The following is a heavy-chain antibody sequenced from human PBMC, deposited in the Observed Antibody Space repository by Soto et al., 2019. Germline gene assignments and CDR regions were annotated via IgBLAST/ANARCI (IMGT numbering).Heavy chain of an antibody. CDR1: GGSISSGGYY. J-gene: IGHJ6*02. Sequence: QVQLQESGPGLVKPSQTLSLTCTVSGGSISSGGYYWSWIRQHPGKGLEWIGYIYYSGSTYYNPSASRLFTRSVYTSKHRFSLKLSSVTAAATAVYYCAGSRTHDRYSRSWYWGYYYDGIDFWGQGTTVTVSS. V-gene: IGHV4-31*01. D-gene: IGHD6-13*01. CDR2: IYYSGST. CDR3: AGSRTHDRYSRSWYWGYYYDGIDF.